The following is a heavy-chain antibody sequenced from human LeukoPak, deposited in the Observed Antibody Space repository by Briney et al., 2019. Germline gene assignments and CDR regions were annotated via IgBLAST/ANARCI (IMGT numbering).Heavy chain of an antibody. D-gene: IGHD7-27*01. Sequence: GGSLRLSCAASGFTFSSYSMNWVRQAPGKGLEWVSYISSSSSTIYYADSVKGRFTISRVNAKNSLYLQMNSLRDEDTAVYYCARGKFMGIGLFDYWGQGTLVTVSS. CDR3: ARGKFMGIGLFDY. V-gene: IGHV3-48*02. CDR1: GFTFSSYS. J-gene: IGHJ4*02. CDR2: ISSSSSTI.